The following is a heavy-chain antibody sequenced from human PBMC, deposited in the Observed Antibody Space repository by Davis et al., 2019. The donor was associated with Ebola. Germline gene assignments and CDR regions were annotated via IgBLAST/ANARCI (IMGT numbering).Heavy chain of an antibody. CDR3: AKAGVEGCTTSATCYTYNYYYMDV. Sequence: GESLKISCEASGFTFRNYAMNWVRQGPGQGLEWVSGISGAGYNTYHADSVKGRFTISRDNSKNTLHVQMYSLRAEDTALYFCAKAGVEGCTTSATCYTYNYYYMDVWGKGTTVTVSS. CDR2: ISGAGYNT. J-gene: IGHJ6*03. CDR1: GFTFRNYA. D-gene: IGHD2-2*02. V-gene: IGHV3-23*01.